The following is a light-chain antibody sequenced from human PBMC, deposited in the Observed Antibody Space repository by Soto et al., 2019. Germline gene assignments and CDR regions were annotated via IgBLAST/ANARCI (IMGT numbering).Light chain of an antibody. V-gene: IGLV2-14*01. J-gene: IGLJ2*01. CDR2: HVS. CDR3: SSYTSRGSVI. CDR1: TSDVGDYNY. Sequence: QSVLTQPASVSGSPGQSITISCTATTSDVGDYNYVSWYQQYPGKAPKPIIYHVSNRPSGVSNRFSGSKSGDTASLTISGLQAEDEADYYCSSYTSRGSVIFGGGTKVTVL.